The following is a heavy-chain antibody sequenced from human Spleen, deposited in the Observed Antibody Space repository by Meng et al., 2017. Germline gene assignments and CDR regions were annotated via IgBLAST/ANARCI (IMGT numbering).Heavy chain of an antibody. CDR2: ISAYNGNT. CDR3: VYCSYSSGCYAFDI. CDR1: GYTFTSYG. V-gene: IGHV1-18*01. J-gene: IGHJ3*02. Sequence: ASVKVSCKASGYTFTSYGISWVRQAPGQGLEWMGWISAYNGNTNYAQKLQGRVTMTTDTSTSTAYTELSSLTSEDTAVYYCVYCSYSSGCYAFDIWGQGTMVTVSS. D-gene: IGHD6-19*01.